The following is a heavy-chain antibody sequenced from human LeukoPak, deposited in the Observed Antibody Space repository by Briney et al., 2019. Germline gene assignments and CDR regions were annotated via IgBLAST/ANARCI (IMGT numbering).Heavy chain of an antibody. Sequence: PSETLSLTCAVYGGSFSGYYWSWIRQPPGKGLEWIGEINHSGSTNYNPSLKSRVTISVDTSKNPFSLKLSPVTGADAAVYYCATGRSIDDWGQGTLVTVSS. CDR3: ATGRSIDD. D-gene: IGHD2-8*02. CDR2: INHSGST. CDR1: GGSFSGYY. J-gene: IGHJ4*02. V-gene: IGHV4-34*01.